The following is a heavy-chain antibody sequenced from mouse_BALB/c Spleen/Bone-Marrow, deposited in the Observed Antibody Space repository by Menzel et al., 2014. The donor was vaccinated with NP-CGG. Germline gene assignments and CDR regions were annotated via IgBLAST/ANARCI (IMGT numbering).Heavy chain of an antibody. J-gene: IGHJ3*01. V-gene: IGHV1-9*01. CDR1: GYTFSTCW. CDR2: ILPGSGTT. D-gene: IGHD2-4*01. Sequence: VQVVESGAELMKPGASVKISCKATGYTFSTCWIEWVKQRPGHGLEWIGEILPGSGTTNYNEKFKGKATFTADTSSNTAYMQLSSLTSEDSAVYYCARLITTGGFAYWGQGTLVTVSA. CDR3: ARLITTGGFAY.